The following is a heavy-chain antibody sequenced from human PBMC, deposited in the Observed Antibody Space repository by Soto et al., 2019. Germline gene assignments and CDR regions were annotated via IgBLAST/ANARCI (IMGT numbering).Heavy chain of an antibody. J-gene: IGHJ4*02. CDR3: ARNLMDYDILTGYYMAHYFDY. Sequence: ASVKVSCNASGYTFTSYAMHLVRQAPGQRLEWMGWINAGNGNTKYSQKFQGRVTITRDTSASTAYMELSSLRSEDTAVYYCARNLMDYDILTGYYMAHYFDYWGQGTLVTVSS. CDR2: INAGNGNT. V-gene: IGHV1-3*01. D-gene: IGHD3-9*01. CDR1: GYTFTSYA.